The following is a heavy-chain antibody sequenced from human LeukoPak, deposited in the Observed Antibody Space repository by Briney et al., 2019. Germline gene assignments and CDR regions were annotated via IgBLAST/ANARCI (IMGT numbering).Heavy chain of an antibody. Sequence: PGGSLRLSCAASGFNFRAYTMNWVRQAPGKGLEWVSCVTSASGPDGSEYYADSVKGRFTISRDNDKNLLYLQMNSLRDDDTAVYFCAGEDSRLAYRWIEYWGQGTLVTVSS. V-gene: IGHV3-48*02. CDR3: AGEDSRLAYRWIEY. CDR1: GFNFRAYT. D-gene: IGHD3-16*01. CDR2: VTSASGPDGSE. J-gene: IGHJ4*02.